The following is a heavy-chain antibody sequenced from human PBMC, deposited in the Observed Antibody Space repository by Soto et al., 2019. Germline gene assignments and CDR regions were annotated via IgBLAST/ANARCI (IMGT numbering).Heavy chain of an antibody. CDR3: ARGRRDGYNLFDY. D-gene: IGHD5-12*01. J-gene: IGHJ4*02. CDR1: GFTVSNNX. CDR2: IYSGGYT. V-gene: IGHV3-53*01. Sequence: GGSLRLSCSVSGFTVSNNXMSWVRHAPGKGLEGVSVIYSGGYTAYGDSVKGRFTISRDNSKNTLYLQMNSLRADDTAVYYCARGRRDGYNLFDYWAKATLVTASS.